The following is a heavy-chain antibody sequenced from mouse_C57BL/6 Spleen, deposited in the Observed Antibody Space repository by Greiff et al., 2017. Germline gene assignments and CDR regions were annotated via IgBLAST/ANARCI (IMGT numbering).Heavy chain of an antibody. Sequence: QVQLQQSGTELVKPGASVKLSCKASGYTFTSYWMHWVKQRPGQGLEWIGNINPSNGGTNYNEKFKSKATLTVDKSSSTAYMQLSSLTSEDSAVYYCARGDYGSRAYFDYWGQGTTLTVSS. CDR3: ARGDYGSRAYFDY. J-gene: IGHJ2*01. V-gene: IGHV1-53*01. CDR2: INPSNGGT. CDR1: GYTFTSYW. D-gene: IGHD1-1*01.